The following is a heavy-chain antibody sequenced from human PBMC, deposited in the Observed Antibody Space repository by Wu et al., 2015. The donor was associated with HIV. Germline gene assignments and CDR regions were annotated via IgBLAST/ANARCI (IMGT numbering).Heavy chain of an antibody. CDR3: ARNTDSVATSLYSLGV. V-gene: IGHV1-69*05. D-gene: IGHD5-12*01. J-gene: IGHJ6*02. Sequence: QVQLVQSGAEVKKPGSSVKVSCKASGGTFSTYAISWVRQAPGQGLEWMGGSILIYGTPNYAQKFKGRVTFTTDKSTDTAYMELKSLNFEDTAVYYCARNTDSVATSLYSLGVWGQGTVVTVSS. CDR1: GGTFSTYA. CDR2: SILIYGTP.